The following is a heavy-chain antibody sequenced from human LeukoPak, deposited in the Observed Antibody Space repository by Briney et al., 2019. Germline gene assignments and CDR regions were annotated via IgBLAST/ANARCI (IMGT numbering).Heavy chain of an antibody. Sequence: TSETLSLTCAVYGGSFSGYYWSWIRQPPGKGLEWIGEINRSGSTNYNTSLKSRVTISVDTSKNQFSLKLSSVTAADTAVYYCASRIAAAGVIGYFQHWGQGTLVTVSS. CDR1: GGSFSGYY. D-gene: IGHD6-13*01. CDR2: INRSGST. CDR3: ASRIAAAGVIGYFQH. J-gene: IGHJ1*01. V-gene: IGHV4-34*01.